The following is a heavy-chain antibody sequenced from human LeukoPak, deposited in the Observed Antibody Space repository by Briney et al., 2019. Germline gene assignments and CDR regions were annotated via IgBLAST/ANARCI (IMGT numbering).Heavy chain of an antibody. CDR2: IYYSGST. Sequence: PSETLSLTCTVSGGSISSSSYYWGWIRQPPGKGLEWIGSIYYSGSTYYNPSLKSRVTISVDTSKNQFSLKLSSVTAADTAVYYCARAIAAHRFDYWGQGTLVTVSS. J-gene: IGHJ4*02. CDR3: ARAIAAHRFDY. V-gene: IGHV4-39*07. D-gene: IGHD6-6*01. CDR1: GGSISSSSYY.